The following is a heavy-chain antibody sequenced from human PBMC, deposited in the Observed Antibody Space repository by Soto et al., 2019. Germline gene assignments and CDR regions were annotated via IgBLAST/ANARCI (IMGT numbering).Heavy chain of an antibody. D-gene: IGHD6-6*01. CDR3: ARVEYSSSSGNDY. CDR1: GFTFSSYE. CDR2: ISSSGSTI. Sequence: ESGGGLVQPGGSLRLSCAASGFTFSSYEMNWVRQAPGKGLEWVSYISSSGSTIYYADSVKGRFTISRDNAKNSLYLQMNSLRAEDTAVYYCARVEYSSSSGNDYWGQGTLVTVSS. J-gene: IGHJ4*02. V-gene: IGHV3-48*03.